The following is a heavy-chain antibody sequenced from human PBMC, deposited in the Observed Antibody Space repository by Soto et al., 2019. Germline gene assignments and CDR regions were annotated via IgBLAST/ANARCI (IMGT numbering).Heavy chain of an antibody. V-gene: IGHV1-2*02. Sequence: ASVKVSCKASGYTFTGYYMHWVRQAPGQGLEWMGWINPNSGGTNYAQKFQGRVTMTRDTSISTAYMELSSLRSEDTAVYYCARESRSNAYYHYYGMDVWGQGTTVTVSS. CDR1: GYTFTGYY. D-gene: IGHD4-4*01. CDR2: INPNSGGT. CDR3: ARESRSNAYYHYYGMDV. J-gene: IGHJ6*02.